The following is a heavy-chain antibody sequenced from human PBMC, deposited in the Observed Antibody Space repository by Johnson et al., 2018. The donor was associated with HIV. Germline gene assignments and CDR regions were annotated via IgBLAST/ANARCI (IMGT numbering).Heavy chain of an antibody. V-gene: IGHV3-13*01. CDR3: AKGRNTYGADVFDI. J-gene: IGHJ3*02. D-gene: IGHD4/OR15-4a*01. CDR1: GFTFSSYD. Sequence: VQLVESGGGLVQPGGSLRLSCAASGFTFSSYDMHWVRQATGKGLEWVSAIGTAGDTYYADSLKGRFTISRDNSKNTLYLQMNSLRVEDTAVYYCAKGRNTYGADVFDIWGQGTMVTVSS. CDR2: IGTAGDT.